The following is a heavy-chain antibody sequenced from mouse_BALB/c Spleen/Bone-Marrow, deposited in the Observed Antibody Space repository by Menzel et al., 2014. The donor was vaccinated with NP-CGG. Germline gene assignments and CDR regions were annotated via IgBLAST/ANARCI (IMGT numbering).Heavy chain of an antibody. CDR3: ARSPMITESYAMDY. Sequence: QKPGQGLEWIGYFIPYSDGSRYNEKFKDKATLTSDKSSSTAYIQLSSLSSEDSPVYFCARSPMITESYAMDYWGQGTSVTVSS. V-gene: IGHV1-14*01. D-gene: IGHD2-4*01. J-gene: IGHJ4*01. CDR2: FIPYSDGS.